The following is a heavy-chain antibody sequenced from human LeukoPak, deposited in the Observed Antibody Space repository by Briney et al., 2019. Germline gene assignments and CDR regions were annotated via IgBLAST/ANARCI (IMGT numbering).Heavy chain of an antibody. V-gene: IGHV3-23*01. CDR1: GFSVNSFG. D-gene: IGHD6-19*01. J-gene: IGHJ4*02. CDR2: ISINGETT. Sequence: GGSLRLSCAVSGFSVNSFGMSWVRQAPGKGLEWISAISINGETTWYADSVKGRFIISRDNSKNTLYLQLSSLRVEDTAVYYCAQGFSSGWYPNWGQGSLVSVSS. CDR3: AQGFSSGWYPN.